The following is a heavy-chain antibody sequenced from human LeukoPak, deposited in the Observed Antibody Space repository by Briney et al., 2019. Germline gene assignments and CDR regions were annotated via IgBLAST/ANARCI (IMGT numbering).Heavy chain of an antibody. CDR3: ARESTVYGFYYYYGMDV. CDR2: IWYDGSNK. CDR1: GFTFSGYG. V-gene: IGHV3-33*01. Sequence: GGSLRLSCAASGFTFSGYGTHWVRQAPGKGLEWVAVIWYDGSNKYYADSVKGRFTISRDNSKNTLYLQMNSLRAEDTAVYYCARESTVYGFYYYYGMDVWGQGTTVTVSS. J-gene: IGHJ6*02. D-gene: IGHD3-10*01.